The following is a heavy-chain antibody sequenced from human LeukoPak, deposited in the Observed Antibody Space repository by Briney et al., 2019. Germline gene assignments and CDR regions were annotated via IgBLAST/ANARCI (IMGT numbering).Heavy chain of an antibody. Sequence: PGGSLRLSCAASGFTFSTYGMHWVRQAPGKGLEWVAVIWSGGSNKYYADSVKGRFTISRDNSKNTLYLQMNSLRAEDTAVYYCARRRYSVYDFDYWGQGTLVTVSS. CDR1: GFTFSTYG. CDR3: ARRRYSVYDFDY. V-gene: IGHV3-33*01. CDR2: IWSGGSNK. D-gene: IGHD5/OR15-5a*01. J-gene: IGHJ4*02.